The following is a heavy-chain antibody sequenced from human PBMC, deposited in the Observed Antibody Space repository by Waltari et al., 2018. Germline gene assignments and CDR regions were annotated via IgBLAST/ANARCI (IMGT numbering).Heavy chain of an antibody. CDR3: HLLGRDIVLTGATPSYYSYLDV. Sequence: QVQVVQSGAEAMKPGASVKVSCKVSQSTPGGLPIPGVSQPRGKGLEWIGRFGRGEGQTTSAPKFLGRLTMTEDTSTDTAYMELSSLRSEDTAVYYCHLLGRDIVLTGATPSYYSYLDVWGRGTSVTVSS. D-gene: IGHD2-15*01. CDR1: QSTPGGLP. J-gene: IGHJ6*03. V-gene: IGHV1-24*01. CDR2: FGRGEGQT.